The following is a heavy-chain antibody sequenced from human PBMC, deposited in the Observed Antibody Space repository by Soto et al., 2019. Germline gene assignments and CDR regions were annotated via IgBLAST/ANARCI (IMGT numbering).Heavy chain of an antibody. D-gene: IGHD6-13*01. CDR3: ARGKHWGSSRAYYFDY. CDR2: INHSVST. J-gene: IGHJ4*02. Sequence: QVQLQQWGAGLLKPSETLSLTCAVYGGSFSGYYWSWIRQPPGKGLEWIGEINHSVSTNYNPSLKSRVTISVDTSKNQFSLKLSSVTAADTAVYYCARGKHWGSSRAYYFDYWGQGTLVTVSS. CDR1: GGSFSGYY. V-gene: IGHV4-34*01.